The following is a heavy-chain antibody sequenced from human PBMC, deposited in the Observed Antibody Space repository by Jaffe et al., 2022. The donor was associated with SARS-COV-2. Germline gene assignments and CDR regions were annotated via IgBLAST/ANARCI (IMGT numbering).Heavy chain of an antibody. D-gene: IGHD6-19*01. V-gene: IGHV1-18*01. J-gene: IGHJ4*02. CDR2: VSTYNGDT. CDR1: GYTFTSHG. Sequence: QVQLVQSGAEVKKPGASVRVSCKASGYTFTSHGISWVRQAPGQGLEWMGWVSTYNGDTDYAQKFRGRVTVSTDTTTSTAYMELSSLRSDDTAVYYCARVGGVFTSGWPLDFWGQGTLVTVSS. CDR3: ARVGGVFTSGWPLDF.